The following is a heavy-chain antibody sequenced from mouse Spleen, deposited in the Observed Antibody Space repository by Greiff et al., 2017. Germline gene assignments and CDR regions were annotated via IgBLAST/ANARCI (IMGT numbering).Heavy chain of an antibody. J-gene: IGHJ2*01. V-gene: IGHV1-64*01. CDR1: GYTFTSYW. CDR2: IHPNSGST. Sequence: QVQLKQSGAELVKPGASVKLSCKASGYTFTSYWMHWVKQRPGQGLEWIGMIHPNSGSTNYNEKFKSKATLTVDKSSSTAYMQLSSLTSEDSAVYYCARVGDGDYFDYWGQGTTLTVSS. CDR3: ARVGDGDYFDY.